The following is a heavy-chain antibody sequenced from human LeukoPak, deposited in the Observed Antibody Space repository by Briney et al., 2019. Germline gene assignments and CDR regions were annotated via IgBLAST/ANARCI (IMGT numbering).Heavy chain of an antibody. V-gene: IGHV4-59*01. D-gene: IGHD5-18*01. CDR1: GGSISSYY. J-gene: IGHJ4*02. CDR2: IYFTGST. Sequence: PSETLSLTCTVSGGSISSYYWSWIRQPPGKGLEWIGYIYFTGSTNYNPSLKSRVTISVDTSKNQFSLKLSSVTAADTAVYYCARSERGYSYGWCDYWGQGTLVTVSS. CDR3: ARSERGYSYGWCDY.